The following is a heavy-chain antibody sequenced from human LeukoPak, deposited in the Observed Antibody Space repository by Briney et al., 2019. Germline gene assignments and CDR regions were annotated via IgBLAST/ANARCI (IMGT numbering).Heavy chain of an antibody. V-gene: IGHV3-7*01. J-gene: IGHJ4*02. CDR2: IKQDGSEK. CDR1: GFTFSSYW. CDR3: ARASPYCSGGSCSNDY. Sequence: GGSLRLSCAASGFTFSSYWMSWVRQAPGKGLEWVANIKQDGSEKYYVDSVKGRFTISRDNAKNSLYLQMNSLRAEDTAVYYCARASPYCSGGSCSNDYWGQGTQVTVSS. D-gene: IGHD2-15*01.